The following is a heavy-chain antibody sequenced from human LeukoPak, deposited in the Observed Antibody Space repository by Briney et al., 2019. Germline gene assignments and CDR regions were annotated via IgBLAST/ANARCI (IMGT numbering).Heavy chain of an antibody. Sequence: SQTLPLTCTVSGGSISSGSYYWSWIRQPAGKGLEWIGRIYTSGSTNYNPSLKSRVTISVDTSKNQSSLKLSSVTAADTAVYYCARTLVRGVVGRGYYYYGMDVWGQGTTVTVSS. J-gene: IGHJ6*02. CDR2: IYTSGST. CDR1: GGSISSGSYY. V-gene: IGHV4-61*02. CDR3: ARTLVRGVVGRGYYYYGMDV. D-gene: IGHD3-10*01.